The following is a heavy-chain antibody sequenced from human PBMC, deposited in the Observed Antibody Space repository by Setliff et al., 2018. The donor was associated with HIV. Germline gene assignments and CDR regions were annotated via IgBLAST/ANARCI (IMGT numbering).Heavy chain of an antibody. D-gene: IGHD6-13*01. Sequence: SETLSLTCTVYGGSFSGYYWIWIRQPPGKGLEWIGEINHSGSTNYNPSLKSRVTISVDTSKNQFSLQLSSVTAADTAVYYCARGRAAAVGRLWFDPWGQGTLGTVSS. CDR2: INHSGST. CDR3: ARGRAAAVGRLWFDP. V-gene: IGHV4-34*01. CDR1: GGSFSGYY. J-gene: IGHJ5*02.